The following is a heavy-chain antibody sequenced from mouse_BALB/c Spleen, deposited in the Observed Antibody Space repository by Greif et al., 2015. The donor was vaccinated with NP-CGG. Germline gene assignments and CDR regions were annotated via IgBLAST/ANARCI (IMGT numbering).Heavy chain of an antibody. V-gene: IGHV1-4*01. J-gene: IGHJ3*01. Sequence: VQGVESGAELARPGASVKMSCKASGYTFTSYTMHWVKQRPGQGLEWIGYIKPSSGYTNYNQKFKDKATLTADKSSSTAYMQLSSLTSEDSAVYYCARWDGAYWGQGTLVTVSA. D-gene: IGHD4-1*01. CDR3: ARWDGAY. CDR2: IKPSSGYT. CDR1: GYTFTSYT.